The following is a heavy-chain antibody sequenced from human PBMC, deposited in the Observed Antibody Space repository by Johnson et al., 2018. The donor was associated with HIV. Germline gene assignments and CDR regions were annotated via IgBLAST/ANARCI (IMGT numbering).Heavy chain of an antibody. CDR3: ARATTPHDAFDI. D-gene: IGHD1-1*01. V-gene: IGHV3-7*03. Sequence: SYWMSWVRQAPGKGLEWVANIKQDGSEKYYVDSLKGRFSISRDNAKNSLYLQMNSLRAEDTAVYYCARATTPHDAFDIWGQGTMVTVSS. J-gene: IGHJ3*02. CDR1: SYW. CDR2: IKQDGSEK.